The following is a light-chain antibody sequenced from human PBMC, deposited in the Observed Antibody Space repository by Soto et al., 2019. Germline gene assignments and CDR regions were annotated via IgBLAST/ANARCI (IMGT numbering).Light chain of an antibody. CDR1: QNVDSY. J-gene: IGKJ5*01. CDR3: QQYATSPTT. CDR2: GTS. V-gene: IGKV3-20*01. Sequence: EIVLTQSPDTLSLSPWERATVSCRASQNVDSYLAWYQHKPGQAPRLLIYGTSSRAIGIPGRFSGSGSGTDFTLTISRVEPEDFAVSYCQQYATSPTTVGQGARLDNK.